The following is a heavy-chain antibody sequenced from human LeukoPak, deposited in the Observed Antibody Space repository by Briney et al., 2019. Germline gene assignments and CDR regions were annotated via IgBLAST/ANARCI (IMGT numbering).Heavy chain of an antibody. V-gene: IGHV1-2*06. D-gene: IGHD5-24*01. Sequence: GASVKVSCKASAYTFTGYYMHWVRQAPGQGLEWMERINPNSGGTNYAQKFQGRVTMTRDTSISTAYMELSRLRSDDTAVYYCTRSLYMDTIMDYFDYWGQGTLVTVSS. CDR2: INPNSGGT. CDR3: TRSLYMDTIMDYFDY. CDR1: AYTFTGYY. J-gene: IGHJ4*02.